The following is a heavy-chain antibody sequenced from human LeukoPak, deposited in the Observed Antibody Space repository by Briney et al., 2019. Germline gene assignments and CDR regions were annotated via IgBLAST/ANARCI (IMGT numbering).Heavy chain of an antibody. CDR2: ITGSSGYI. CDR3: AREDFGVDY. CDR1: GFTFSSYS. D-gene: IGHD3-10*01. V-gene: IGHV3-21*01. J-gene: IGHJ4*02. Sequence: GGSLRLSCAASGFTFSSYSMCWVRQAPGKGLEWVSSITGSSGYIHYADSVKGRFTISRDNAKNTLFLQMNSLRAEDTAVYYCAREDFGVDYWGQGTLVTVSS.